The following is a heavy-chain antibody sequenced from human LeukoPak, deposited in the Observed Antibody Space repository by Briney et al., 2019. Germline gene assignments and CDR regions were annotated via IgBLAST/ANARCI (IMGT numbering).Heavy chain of an antibody. J-gene: IGHJ4*02. CDR1: VITFSGYN. V-gene: IGHV3-21*01. CDR3: ARSIAADGHN. CDR2: ISSRSTYI. D-gene: IGHD6-13*01. Sequence: GGSLRLSCVVSVITFSGYNMNWVRQAPGKGLEWVSSISSRSTYIYYADSVKGRFTISRDNAKNSLYLQMNSLRAEDTAVYYCARSIAADGHNWGQGTLVTVSS.